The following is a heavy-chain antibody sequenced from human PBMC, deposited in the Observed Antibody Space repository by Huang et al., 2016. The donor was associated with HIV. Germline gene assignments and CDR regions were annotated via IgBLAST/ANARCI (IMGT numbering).Heavy chain of an antibody. Sequence: QVQLVQSGAEVKKPGSSVKVSCKASGGTFSSYAISWVRQAPGQGLEWMGGSIPIFGTANYAQKFQGRVTITADESTSTAYMELSSLRSEDTAVYYCARVESRRYYDSSGYYYWGQGTLVTVSS. V-gene: IGHV1-69*01. J-gene: IGHJ4*02. CDR1: GGTFSSYA. D-gene: IGHD3-22*01. CDR2: SIPIFGTA. CDR3: ARVESRRYYDSSGYYY.